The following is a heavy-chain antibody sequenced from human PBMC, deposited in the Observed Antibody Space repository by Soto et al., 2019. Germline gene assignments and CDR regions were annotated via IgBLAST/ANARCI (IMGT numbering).Heavy chain of an antibody. CDR1: GFTFDGYA. Sequence: GGSLRLSCAASGFTFDGYAMHWVRQAPGKGLEWVSGISWNSGSIGYADSVKGRFTISRDNAKNSLYLQMNSLRAEDTALYYCAKDAGSGSYYLPSYYYYGMDVWGQGTTVPVSS. CDR3: AKDAGSGSYYLPSYYYYGMDV. D-gene: IGHD3-10*01. V-gene: IGHV3-9*01. CDR2: ISWNSGSI. J-gene: IGHJ6*02.